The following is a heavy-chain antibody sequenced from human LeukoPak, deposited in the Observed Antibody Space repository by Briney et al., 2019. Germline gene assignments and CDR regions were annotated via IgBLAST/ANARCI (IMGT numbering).Heavy chain of an antibody. CDR2: IKQDGSEK. CDR3: AKDIGYYDSSGYSALDY. CDR1: GFTFSSYW. D-gene: IGHD3-22*01. J-gene: IGHJ4*02. Sequence: SGGSLRLSCAASGFTFSSYWMSWVRQAPGKGLEWAANIKQDGSEKYYVDSVKGRFTISRDNAKNSLYLQMNSLRAEDTALYYCAKDIGYYDSSGYSALDYWGQGTLVTVSS. V-gene: IGHV3-7*03.